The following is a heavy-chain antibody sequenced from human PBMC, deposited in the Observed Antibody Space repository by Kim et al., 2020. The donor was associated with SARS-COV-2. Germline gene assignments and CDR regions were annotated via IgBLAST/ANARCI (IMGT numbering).Heavy chain of an antibody. J-gene: IGHJ6*04. Sequence: SETLSLTCSVFGGPITEYYWTWIRQPPGKGLEWIGYMFYGGATKYNPSLKSRVALSVDTSTNQFSLRLGSVTAADTAMYYCASSRDDYNYGMDVWGYGPTVTVSS. V-gene: IGHV4-59*13. CDR1: GGPITEYY. CDR2: MFYGGAT. CDR3: ASSRDDYNYGMDV.